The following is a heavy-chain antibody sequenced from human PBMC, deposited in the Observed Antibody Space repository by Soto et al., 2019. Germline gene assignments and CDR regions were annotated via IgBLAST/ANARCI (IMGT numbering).Heavy chain of an antibody. Sequence: SVKVSCKASGGTFSSYTISWVRQAPGQGLEWMGRIIPILGIANYAQKFQGRVTITADKSTSTAYMELSSLRSEDTAVYYCAITVILVHYYYYMDVWGKGTTVTVSS. CDR1: GGTFSSYT. V-gene: IGHV1-69*02. CDR3: AITVILVHYYYYMDV. J-gene: IGHJ6*03. CDR2: IIPILGIA. D-gene: IGHD4-4*01.